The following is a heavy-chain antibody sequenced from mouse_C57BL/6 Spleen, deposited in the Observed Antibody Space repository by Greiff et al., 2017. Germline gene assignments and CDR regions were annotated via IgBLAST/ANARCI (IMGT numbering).Heavy chain of an antibody. J-gene: IGHJ3*01. CDR3: ARAGGVRSTWFAY. CDR1: GYAFSSSW. CDR2: IYPGDGDT. Sequence: VQLQQSGPELVKPGASVKISCKASGYAFSSSWMNWVKQRPGKGLEWIGRIYPGDGDTNYNGKFKGKATLTADKSSSTAYMQLSSLTSEDSAVDFCARAGGVRSTWFAYWGQGTLVTVSA. D-gene: IGHD5-1*01. V-gene: IGHV1-82*01.